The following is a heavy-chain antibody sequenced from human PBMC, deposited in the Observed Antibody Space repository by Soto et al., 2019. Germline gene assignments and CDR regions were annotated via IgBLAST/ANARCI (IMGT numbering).Heavy chain of an antibody. V-gene: IGHV3-11*05. Sequence: QVQLVESGGGLVKPGGSLRLSCAASGFTYSDYYMSWIRQAPGKGLEWVSYISSSSSYTNYADSVKGRFTISRDNAKNSLYLQMNSLRAEDTAVYYCARVGDSSGYSTLGWYFDLWGRGTLVTVSS. CDR3: ARVGDSSGYSTLGWYFDL. CDR1: GFTYSDYY. CDR2: ISSSSSYT. D-gene: IGHD3-22*01. J-gene: IGHJ2*01.